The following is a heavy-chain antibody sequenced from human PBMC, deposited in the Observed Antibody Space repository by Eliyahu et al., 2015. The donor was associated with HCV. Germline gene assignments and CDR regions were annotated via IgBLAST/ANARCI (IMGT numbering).Heavy chain of an antibody. CDR3: ARGTVGYCSGGSCWEVDY. J-gene: IGHJ4*02. D-gene: IGHD2-15*01. Sequence: QVQLVESGGGVVQPGRSLRLSCAASGFXFXSYXXHWVRQAPGKGLEWVAVISYDGSNKYYADSVKGRFTISRDNSKNTLYLQMNSLRAEDTAVYYCARGTVGYCSGGSCWEVDYWGQGTLVTVSS. V-gene: IGHV3-30-3*01. CDR1: GFXFXSYX. CDR2: ISYDGSNK.